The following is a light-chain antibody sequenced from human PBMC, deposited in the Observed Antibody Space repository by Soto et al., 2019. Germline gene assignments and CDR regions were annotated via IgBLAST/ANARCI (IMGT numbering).Light chain of an antibody. J-gene: IGKJ1*01. CDR2: GAS. V-gene: IGKV3-20*01. Sequence: EIVMTQSPATLSVSPGERATLSCRASQSVTSSYLAWYQQKPGQAPRFLMYGASSRATGIPDRFSGRGSGTDFTLTISRLEPEDFAVYYCQQYGTSPTTFGQGTKVDIK. CDR3: QQYGTSPTT. CDR1: QSVTSSY.